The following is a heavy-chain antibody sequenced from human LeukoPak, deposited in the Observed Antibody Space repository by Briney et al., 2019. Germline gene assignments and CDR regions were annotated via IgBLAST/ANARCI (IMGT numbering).Heavy chain of an antibody. J-gene: IGHJ4*02. CDR1: GSTVSSYW. V-gene: IGHV3-74*01. D-gene: IGHD5-24*01. CDR2: INSDGSST. CDR3: ARDGEERWLQYPPNNYFDY. Sequence: PSESLRLSCAASGSTVSSYWMHCVRQAPGKALLSVSRINSDGSSTSYADSVKGRFTISRDHAKNTLYLEMNSLRAEDTAVYYCARDGEERWLQYPPNNYFDYWGQGTLVTVSS.